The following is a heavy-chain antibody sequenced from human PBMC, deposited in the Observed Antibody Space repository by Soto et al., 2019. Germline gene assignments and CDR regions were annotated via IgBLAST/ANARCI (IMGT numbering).Heavy chain of an antibody. D-gene: IGHD1-7*01. CDR3: ARDNTGTTSRFDY. CDR2: IYQSGST. J-gene: IGHJ4*02. Sequence: QVQLQESGPGLVKPSGTLSLTCAVSGGSISSSNWWSWVRQPPGKGLEWIGEIYQSGSTNYNPSLNSRVIISVDKSKNRFSLKLSAVTAADTAVYYCARDNTGTTSRFDYWGQGTLVTVSS. CDR1: GGSISSSNW. V-gene: IGHV4-4*02.